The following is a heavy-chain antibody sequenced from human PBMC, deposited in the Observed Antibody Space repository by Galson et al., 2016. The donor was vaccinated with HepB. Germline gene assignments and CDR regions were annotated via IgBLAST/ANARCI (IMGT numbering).Heavy chain of an antibody. V-gene: IGHV1-3*01. CDR2: INAGNDYT. J-gene: IGHJ4*02. CDR1: GYTFSNYA. CDR3: ARGGYCANGIGARLDY. D-gene: IGHD2-8*01. Sequence: SVKVSCKASGYTFSNYAMHWVRQAPGQRLEWMGWINAGNDYTKYSQKFQGRVTITRDTSASTAYMELISLRSEDTAVYFCARGGYCANGIGARLDYWGQGTLVTVSS.